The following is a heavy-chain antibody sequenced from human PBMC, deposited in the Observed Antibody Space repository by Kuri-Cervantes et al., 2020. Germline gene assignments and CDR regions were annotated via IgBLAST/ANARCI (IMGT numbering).Heavy chain of an antibody. D-gene: IGHD3-22*01. CDR2: INPSGGST. V-gene: IGHV1-46*01. CDR1: GYTFTSYY. J-gene: IGHJ6*02. Sequence: ASVKVSCKASGYTFTSYYMHWVRQAPGQGLEWMGIINPSGGSTSYAQKFQGRVTMTRDTSTSTVYMELSSLRSEDTAVYYCARDDSSGFTRYYYYGMDVWGQGTTVTVSS. CDR3: ARDDSSGFTRYYYYGMDV.